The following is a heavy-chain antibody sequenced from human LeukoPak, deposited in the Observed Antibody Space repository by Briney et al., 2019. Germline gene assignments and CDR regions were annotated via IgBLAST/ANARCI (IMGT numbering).Heavy chain of an antibody. V-gene: IGHV1-69*13. CDR2: IIPMFGTA. J-gene: IGHJ4*02. CDR3: ARDLWGDYYDSSGYPFDY. CDR1: GGTFSSYA. Sequence: SVKVSCKASGGTFSSYAISWVRQAPGQGLEWMGGIIPMFGTAYYAQKLQGRVTITADHSTSTAYMELSSLRSEDTAVYYCARDLWGDYYDSSGYPFDYWGQGTLVTVSS. D-gene: IGHD3-22*01.